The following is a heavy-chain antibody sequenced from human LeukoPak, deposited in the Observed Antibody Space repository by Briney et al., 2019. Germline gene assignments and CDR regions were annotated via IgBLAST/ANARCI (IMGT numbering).Heavy chain of an antibody. CDR1: GGSISSYY. Sequence: SETLSLTCTVSGGSISSYYWSWIRQPPGKGLEWIGYIYHSGSTYYNPSLKSRVTISVDTSKNQFSLKLSSVTAADTAVYYCARPDYGDYVNWFDPWGQGTLVTVSS. CDR2: IYHSGST. V-gene: IGHV4-59*04. D-gene: IGHD4-17*01. CDR3: ARPDYGDYVNWFDP. J-gene: IGHJ5*02.